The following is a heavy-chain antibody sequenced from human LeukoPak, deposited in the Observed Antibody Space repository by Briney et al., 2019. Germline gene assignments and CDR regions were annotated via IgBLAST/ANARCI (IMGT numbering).Heavy chain of an antibody. D-gene: IGHD3-10*01. CDR2: IYSGDSGT. J-gene: IGHJ4*02. Sequence: GESLKISCMASGDSFSGYWIGWVRQMPPRGVEWRGMIYSGDSGTRYSPSFQSQVTISTDTSISTAYLQWSSLKASHTAIYYCARISPDRSYGSEPFDGVHYWGQGTPVTVSS. CDR1: GDSFSGYW. CDR3: ARISPDRSYGSEPFDGVHY. V-gene: IGHV5-51*01.